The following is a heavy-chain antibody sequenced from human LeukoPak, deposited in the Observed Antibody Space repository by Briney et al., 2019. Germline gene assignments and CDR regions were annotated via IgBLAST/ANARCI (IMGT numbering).Heavy chain of an antibody. D-gene: IGHD3-10*01. CDR1: GGSIRGYY. CDR2: IYSSGST. V-gene: IGHV4-59*01. CDR3: ARVPRRGDQFGP. J-gene: IGHJ5*02. Sequence: KSSETLSLTCNVSGGSIRGYYWSWIRQPPGKGLEWIGYIYSSGSTNYNPSLKSRVTMSVDTSKNQFSLKVSSVTAADTAVYYCARVPRRGDQFGPWGQGTLVTVSS.